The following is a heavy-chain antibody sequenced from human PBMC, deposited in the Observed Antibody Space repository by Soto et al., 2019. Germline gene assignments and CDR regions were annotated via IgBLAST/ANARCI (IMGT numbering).Heavy chain of an antibody. Sequence: GASVKVSCKASGYTFTSYGISWVRQAPGQGLEWMGWISAYNGNTKYAEKVQGRITMTTDTSTSTAYMELRSLRSDDTAVYYCATLPRYSGSLEFDYWGQGTLVTVSS. D-gene: IGHD1-26*01. CDR1: GYTFTSYG. V-gene: IGHV1-18*01. CDR3: ATLPRYSGSLEFDY. CDR2: ISAYNGNT. J-gene: IGHJ4*02.